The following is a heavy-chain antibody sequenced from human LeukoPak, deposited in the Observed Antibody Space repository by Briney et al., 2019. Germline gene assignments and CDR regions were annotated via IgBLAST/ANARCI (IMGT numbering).Heavy chain of an antibody. CDR2: INPNSGGT. J-gene: IGHJ4*02. Sequence: ASVKVSCKASGYTFTGYYMHWVRQAPGQGLEWMGWINPNSGGTNYAQKFQGRVTMTRDTSISTAYMELSRLRSDDTAVYYCARVLSNWNCHAYWGQGTLVTVSS. V-gene: IGHV1-2*02. D-gene: IGHD1-7*01. CDR1: GYTFTGYY. CDR3: ARVLSNWNCHAY.